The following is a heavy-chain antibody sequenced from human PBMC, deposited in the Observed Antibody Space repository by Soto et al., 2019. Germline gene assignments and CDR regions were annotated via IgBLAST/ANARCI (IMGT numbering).Heavy chain of an antibody. D-gene: IGHD6-6*01. CDR2: IIPIFGTA. CDR3: ARGGEQLVPVGNY. CDR1: GGTFSSYA. J-gene: IGHJ4*02. V-gene: IGHV1-69*13. Sequence: SVKVSCKASGGTFSSYAISWVRQAPGQGLEWMGGIIPIFGTANYAQKFQGRVTITADESTSTAYMELSSLRSEDTAVYYCARGGEQLVPVGNYWGQGTLVTAPQ.